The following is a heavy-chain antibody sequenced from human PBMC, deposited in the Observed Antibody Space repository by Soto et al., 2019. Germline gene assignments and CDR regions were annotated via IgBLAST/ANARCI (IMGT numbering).Heavy chain of an antibody. CDR1: GDSVSSNSAA. CDR2: TYYRSRWYN. V-gene: IGHV6-1*01. J-gene: IGHJ6*03. Sequence: SQTLSLTCVISGDSVSSNSAAWNWIRLSPSRGLEWLARTYYRSRWYNDYAVSVRSRITVNPDTSKNQFSLQLTSVTPEDTAVYYCAGTTSHQWYYMDVWAKGTTVTVSS. D-gene: IGHD1-7*01. CDR3: AGTTSHQWYYMDV.